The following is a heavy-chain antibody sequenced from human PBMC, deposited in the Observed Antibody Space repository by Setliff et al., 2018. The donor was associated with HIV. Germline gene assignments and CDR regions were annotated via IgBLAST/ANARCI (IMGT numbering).Heavy chain of an antibody. D-gene: IGHD3-10*01. CDR1: DSVMDSYY. Sequence: SETLSLTCTVSDSVMDSYYWSWVRQSPGRGLEYIGYIYWTGKTDYNPSLKSRVTISLDTSGNQFSLKLNSVTAADTAVYYCARGWFGGYYFDYWGQGTLVTVSS. J-gene: IGHJ4*02. V-gene: IGHV4-59*12. CDR2: IYWTGKT. CDR3: ARGWFGGYYFDY.